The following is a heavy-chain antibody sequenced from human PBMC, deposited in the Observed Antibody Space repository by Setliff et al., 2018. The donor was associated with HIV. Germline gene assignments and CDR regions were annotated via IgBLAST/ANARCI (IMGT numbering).Heavy chain of an antibody. J-gene: IGHJ4*02. CDR1: GGSFSGHY. CDR2: INHSGST. CDR3: ARGPPGSSIGWYVGY. V-gene: IGHV4-34*01. Sequence: SETLSLTCAVYGGSFSGHYWNWFRQPPGKGLEWIGEINHSGSTNYNPSLKSRVTISVDTSKNQFSLRLSSVIAADTAVYYCARGPPGSSIGWYVGYWGQGTLVTVSS. D-gene: IGHD6-19*01.